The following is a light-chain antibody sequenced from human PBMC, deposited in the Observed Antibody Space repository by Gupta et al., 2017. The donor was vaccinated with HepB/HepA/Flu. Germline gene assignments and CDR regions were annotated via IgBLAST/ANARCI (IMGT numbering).Light chain of an antibody. V-gene: IGKV1-39*01. CDR2: ASS. J-gene: IGKJ5*01. CDR1: QSITIY. Sequence: DIQMTQSPSSLSASVGDRVTITCRASQSITIYLNWYQQKPGKAPKLLIYASSSLQGGVPSRFSGSGSGTDFTLTISSLQPEDFATYYCQQSYSIPITFGQGTRLDIK. CDR3: QQSYSIPIT.